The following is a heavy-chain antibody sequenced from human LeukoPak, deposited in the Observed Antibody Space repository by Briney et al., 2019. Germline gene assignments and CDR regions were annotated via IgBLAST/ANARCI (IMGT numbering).Heavy chain of an antibody. J-gene: IGHJ4*02. V-gene: IGHV3-30*18. D-gene: IGHD3-22*01. CDR2: ISYDGSNK. CDR1: GFTFSSYG. CDR3: AKDRGYYDSSGYYLDY. Sequence: GGSLRLSCAASGFTFSSYGMHWVRQAPGKGLEWVAVISYDGSNKYYADSVKGRFTISRDNSKNTLYLQMNSLRAEDTAVYYCAKDRGYYDSSGYYLDYWGQGTLVTVSS.